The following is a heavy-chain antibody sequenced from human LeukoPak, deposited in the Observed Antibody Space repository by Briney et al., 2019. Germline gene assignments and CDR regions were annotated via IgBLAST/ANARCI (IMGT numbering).Heavy chain of an antibody. CDR1: GITFCTDA. CDR2: INGDGRAT. CDR3: VHGAPFDS. Sequence: GGSLRLSCVASGITFCTDAMHWVRQLPGKGLQWVSRINGDGRATAYADSVKGRYVISRDNAKNTLYLHLNSLRPEDTAVYYCVHGAPFDSWGQGTLVTVSS. J-gene: IGHJ4*02. V-gene: IGHV3-74*01. D-gene: IGHD3-10*01.